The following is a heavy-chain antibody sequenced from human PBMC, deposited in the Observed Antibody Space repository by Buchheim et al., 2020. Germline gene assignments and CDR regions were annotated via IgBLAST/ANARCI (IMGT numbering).Heavy chain of an antibody. CDR2: IYYSGST. D-gene: IGHD2-15*01. CDR3: ARVAYCSGGSCYFYYFDY. V-gene: IGHV4-59*01. CDR1: GGSISSYY. J-gene: IGHJ4*02. Sequence: QVQLQESGPGLVKPSETLSLTCTVSGGSISSYYWSWIRQPPGKGLEWIGYIYYSGSTNYNPSLKSRVTISVDTSKNQFSLTLSSVTAADTAVYYCARVAYCSGGSCYFYYFDYWGQGTL.